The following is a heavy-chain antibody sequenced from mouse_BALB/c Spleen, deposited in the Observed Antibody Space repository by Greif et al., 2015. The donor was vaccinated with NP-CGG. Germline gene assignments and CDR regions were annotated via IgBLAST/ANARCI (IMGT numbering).Heavy chain of an antibody. CDR1: GFTFSDYY. CDR3: ARDYYGSSYAMDY. D-gene: IGHD1-1*01. V-gene: IGHV5-4*02. Sequence: EVQLVESGGGLVKPGGSLKLSCAASGFTFSDYYMYWVRQTPEKRLEWVATISDGGSYTYYPDSVKGRFTISRDNAKNNLCLQMSSLKSEDTAMYYCARDYYGSSYAMDYWGQGTSVTVSS. J-gene: IGHJ4*01. CDR2: ISDGGSYT.